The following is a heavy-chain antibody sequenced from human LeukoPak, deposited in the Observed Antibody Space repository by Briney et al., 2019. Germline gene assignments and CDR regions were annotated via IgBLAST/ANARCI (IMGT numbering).Heavy chain of an antibody. CDR2: IHPNSGGT. CDR3: ATPYDILTGYSY. V-gene: IGHV1-2*02. Sequence: ASVKVSCKASGYTFTGYYMHRVRQAPGQGLEWMGWIHPNSGGTNYAQKFHGRGTMTRERSISTAYMEQSRLRSDDTAVYYCATPYDILTGYSYWGQGPLVTVSS. CDR1: GYTFTGYY. D-gene: IGHD3-9*01. J-gene: IGHJ4*02.